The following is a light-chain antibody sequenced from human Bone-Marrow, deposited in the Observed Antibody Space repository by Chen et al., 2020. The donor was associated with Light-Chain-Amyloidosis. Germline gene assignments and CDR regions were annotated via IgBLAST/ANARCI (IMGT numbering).Light chain of an antibody. V-gene: IGKV2-28*01. CDR1: QSLLQSNGNNY. J-gene: IGKJ3*01. CDR2: LGS. CDR3: MQALQTPLT. Sequence: EIVMTQSPLSLPVTPGWPASISCRSSQSLLQSNGNNYLDWYLQKPGQSPQLLIYLGSHRASGVPDRFSGSGSGTDFTLKISRVEAEDVGIYYCMQALQTPLTFGPGTKVDLK.